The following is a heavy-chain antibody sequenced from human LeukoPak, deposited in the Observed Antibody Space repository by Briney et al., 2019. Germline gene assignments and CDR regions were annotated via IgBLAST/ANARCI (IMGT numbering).Heavy chain of an antibody. CDR1: GFTFSSYN. J-gene: IGHJ4*02. Sequence: GGSLRLSCAASGFTFSSYNMNWVRQAPGKGLEWVSSISSSGTYIYYADSVKGRFTISRDNAKNSLYLQMDSLRVEDTAVYYCAKVSGSGWHFDHWGQGTLVTVSS. CDR3: AKVSGSGWHFDH. D-gene: IGHD6-19*01. V-gene: IGHV3-21*01. CDR2: ISSSGTYI.